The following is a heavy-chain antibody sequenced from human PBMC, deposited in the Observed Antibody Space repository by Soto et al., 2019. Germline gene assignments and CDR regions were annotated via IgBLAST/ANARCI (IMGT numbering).Heavy chain of an antibody. Sequence: SVKVSCKASGGTFSSYAISWVRQAPGQGLEWMGGIIPIFGTANYAQKFQGRVTITADESTSTAYMELSSLRSEDTAVYYCARYPITMVRGASYYYCGMDVWGQGTTVTVSS. CDR3: ARYPITMVRGASYYYCGMDV. D-gene: IGHD3-10*01. V-gene: IGHV1-69*13. CDR1: GGTFSSYA. CDR2: IIPIFGTA. J-gene: IGHJ6*02.